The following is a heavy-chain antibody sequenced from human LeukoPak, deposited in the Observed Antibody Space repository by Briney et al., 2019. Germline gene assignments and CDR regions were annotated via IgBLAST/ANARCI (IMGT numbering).Heavy chain of an antibody. CDR1: GFKFSSFW. CDR3: AKDPPRGSGDAFDI. Sequence: GGSLRLSCAASGFKFSSFWMSWVRQAPGKGLEWVSAISGSGSSTYYADSVKGRFTISRDNSKNTLYLQMDSLTAEDSAVYYCAKDPPRGSGDAFDIWGQGTRVTVSS. J-gene: IGHJ3*02. D-gene: IGHD2-15*01. V-gene: IGHV3-23*01. CDR2: ISGSGSST.